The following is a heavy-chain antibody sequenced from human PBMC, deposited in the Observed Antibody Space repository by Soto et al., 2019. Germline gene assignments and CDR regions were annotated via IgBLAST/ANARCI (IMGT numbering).Heavy chain of an antibody. J-gene: IGHJ6*02. CDR1: GGSIISGGDA. CDR3: ARQGFGVLHGLVDV. D-gene: IGHD3-10*01. CDR2: ISDIAYT. V-gene: IGHV4-61*08. Sequence: SETLSLTCAVAGGSIISGGDAWNLIRKPPGKGLEWIGYISDIAYTSYNPSLNGRVSISVDTSKNQFSLTLTSVTAADTAVYYCARQGFGVLHGLVDVWGQGTTVTSP.